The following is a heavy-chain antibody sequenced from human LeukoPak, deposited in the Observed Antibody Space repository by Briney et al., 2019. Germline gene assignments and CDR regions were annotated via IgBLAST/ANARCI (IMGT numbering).Heavy chain of an antibody. Sequence: ASVTVSCKASGYTFTGYYMHWVRQAPGQVREWMGWINPNSGGTNYGQKFQGRVTMTRDTSISTASMEQSRLRSDDTAVYYCARVIIDGYIRDHDAFDIWGQGTMVTVSS. V-gene: IGHV1-2*02. CDR1: GYTFTGYY. D-gene: IGHD5-24*01. CDR2: INPNSGGT. J-gene: IGHJ3*02. CDR3: ARVIIDGYIRDHDAFDI.